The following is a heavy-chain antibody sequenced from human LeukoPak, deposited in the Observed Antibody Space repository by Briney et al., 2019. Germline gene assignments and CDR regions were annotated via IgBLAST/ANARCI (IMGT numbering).Heavy chain of an antibody. CDR1: GFTFSSYG. V-gene: IGHV3-30*18. CDR3: AKDLMSGYAPVYYFDY. J-gene: IGHJ4*02. D-gene: IGHD3-3*01. CDR2: ISYDGSNK. Sequence: GGSLRLSCAASGFTFSSYGMHWVRQALGKGLEWVAVISYDGSNKYYADSVKGRFTISRDNSKNTLYLQMNSLRAEDTAVYYCAKDLMSGYAPVYYFDYWGQGTLVTVSS.